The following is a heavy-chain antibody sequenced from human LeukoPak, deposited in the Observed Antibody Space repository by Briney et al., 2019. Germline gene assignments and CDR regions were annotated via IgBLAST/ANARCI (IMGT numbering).Heavy chain of an antibody. Sequence: SVKVSCKASGGTFSSYAISWVRQAPGQGLEWMGRIIPIFGTANYAQKFRGRVTITTDESTSTAYMELSSLRSEDTAVYYCARGAPVEMATIDAFDIWGQGTVVTVSS. CDR1: GGTFSSYA. D-gene: IGHD5-24*01. V-gene: IGHV1-69*05. CDR3: ARGAPVEMATIDAFDI. CDR2: IIPIFGTA. J-gene: IGHJ3*02.